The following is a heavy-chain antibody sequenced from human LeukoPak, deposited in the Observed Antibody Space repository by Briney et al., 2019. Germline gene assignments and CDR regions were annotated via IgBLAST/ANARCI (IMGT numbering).Heavy chain of an antibody. D-gene: IGHD3-10*01. CDR1: GYTFTRYG. CDR2: ISAYNGNT. J-gene: IGHJ5*02. CDR3: AREVTMVRGVIASWFDP. V-gene: IGHV1-18*01. Sequence: GASVKVSCKASGYTFTRYGISWVRQAPGQRLEWMGWISAYNGNTNYAQKLQGRVTMTTDTSTSTAYMELRSLRSDDTAVYYCAREVTMVRGVIASWFDPWGQGTLVTVSS.